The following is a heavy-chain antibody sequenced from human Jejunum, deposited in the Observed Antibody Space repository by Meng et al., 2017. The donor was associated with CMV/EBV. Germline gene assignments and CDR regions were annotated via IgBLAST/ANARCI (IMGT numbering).Heavy chain of an antibody. Sequence: QAQLVQSGGEVKKPGASVKVSCKASGYTFTHHGISWIRQAPGQGLEWLGWISCYNGDTNYAQKVQGRFTMTMDKSASTAYMDLRSLRSDDTAVYYCARDPSNTSGRYAYFDYWGQGTLVTVSS. V-gene: IGHV1-18*01. D-gene: IGHD6-19*01. J-gene: IGHJ4*02. CDR2: ISCYNGDT. CDR3: ARDPSNTSGRYAYFDY. CDR1: GYTFTHHG.